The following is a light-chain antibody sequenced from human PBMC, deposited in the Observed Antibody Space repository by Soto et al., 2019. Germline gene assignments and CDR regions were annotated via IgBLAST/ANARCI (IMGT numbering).Light chain of an antibody. V-gene: IGLV2-23*03. CDR1: SSDVGNDNL. J-gene: IGLJ2*01. Sequence: QSALTQPASVSGAPGQWITISCTGTSSDVGNDNLVSWYQQFPGKAPKLLIYEGSRRPSGVSNRFSSSKSGNTASLTISDLQAEDEADYYCCPYAGSFTFDVFGGGTKVTVL. CDR3: CPYAGSFTFDV. CDR2: EGS.